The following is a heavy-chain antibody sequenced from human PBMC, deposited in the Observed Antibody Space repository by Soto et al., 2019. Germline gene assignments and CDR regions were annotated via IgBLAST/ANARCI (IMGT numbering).Heavy chain of an antibody. J-gene: IGHJ6*02. CDR1: GYTFIRYG. Sequence: QVQLVQSAAEVKKPGASVKVSCQASGYTFIRYGITWVRQAPGQGLERMGWISPYNDYTIYAQKFQGRLTMTTDTSTRITYMAMRGLKSDDTAVYNCARGGYYDNSWGKLSHYGLDVWGQGTSVTVSS. D-gene: IGHD3-16*01. CDR2: ISPYNDYT. V-gene: IGHV1-18*01. CDR3: ARGGYYDNSWGKLSHYGLDV.